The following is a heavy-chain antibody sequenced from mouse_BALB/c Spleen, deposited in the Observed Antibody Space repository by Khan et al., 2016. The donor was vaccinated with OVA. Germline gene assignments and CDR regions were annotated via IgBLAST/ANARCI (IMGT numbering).Heavy chain of an antibody. CDR3: ASKRGVHYNMDY. Sequence: QVQLKESGPGLVQPSQSLSITCTVSGFSLTNYGVHWVRQPPGKGLEWLGLIWSGGSTDYNAAFISRLSITKEKTKSKVCFKMNSRQADDTAIYCCASKRGVHYNMDYWGQGTSVTVSS. CDR2: IWSGGST. J-gene: IGHJ4*01. V-gene: IGHV2-4*02. CDR1: GFSLTNYG.